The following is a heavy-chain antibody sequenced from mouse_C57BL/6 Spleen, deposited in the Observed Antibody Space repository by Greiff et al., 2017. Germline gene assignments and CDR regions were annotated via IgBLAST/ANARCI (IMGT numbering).Heavy chain of an antibody. Sequence: QVTLKECGPGILQPSQTLSLTCSFSGFSLSTFGMGVGWIRQPSGKGLEWLAHIWWDDDKYYNPALKSRLTISKDTSKNQVFLKSANVDTADTATYYCARSYSNYALYYAMDYWGQGTSVTVSS. V-gene: IGHV8-8*01. CDR1: GFSLSTFGMG. CDR3: ARSYSNYALYYAMDY. D-gene: IGHD2-5*01. CDR2: IWWDDDK. J-gene: IGHJ4*01.